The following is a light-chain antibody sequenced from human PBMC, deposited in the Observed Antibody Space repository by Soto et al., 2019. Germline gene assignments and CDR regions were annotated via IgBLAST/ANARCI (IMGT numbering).Light chain of an antibody. Sequence: EIVMTQSPATLSVSPGERATLSCRASQSVSSYLAWYQQKPGQAPRLLIYDASNRATGIPARYSGSGSGTEFNFTISSLQSEDFAVYFCQQYNKWPRTFGQGTKVDIK. CDR3: QQYNKWPRT. V-gene: IGKV3-15*01. J-gene: IGKJ1*01. CDR2: DAS. CDR1: QSVSSY.